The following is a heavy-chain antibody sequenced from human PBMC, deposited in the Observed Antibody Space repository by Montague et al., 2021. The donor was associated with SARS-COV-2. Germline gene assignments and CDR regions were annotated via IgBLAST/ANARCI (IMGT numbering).Heavy chain of an antibody. J-gene: IGHJ4*02. V-gene: IGHV3-48*03. CDR1: GFTFSNYE. CDR2: IRSSGSTI. Sequence: SLRLSCAASGFTFSNYEMSWVRQAPGKGLEWLSYIRSSGSTIYYADSVKGRFTISRDNAKNSLYLQMNSLRAGDTAVYYCARDTPYYYGSGSYYEPRRVLDXWGQGTLVTVSS. D-gene: IGHD3-10*01. CDR3: ARDTPYYYGSGSYYEPRRVLDX.